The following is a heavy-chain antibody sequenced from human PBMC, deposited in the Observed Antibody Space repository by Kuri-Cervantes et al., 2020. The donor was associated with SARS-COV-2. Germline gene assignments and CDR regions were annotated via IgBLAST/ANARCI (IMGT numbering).Heavy chain of an antibody. CDR3: ARSCRTTTTIFGVVIQEGDYFDY. CDR2: MNPNSGNT. CDR1: GYTFTSYG. Sequence: ASVKVSCKASGYTFTSYGISWVRQATGQGLEWMGWMNPNSGNTGYAQKFQGRVTMTRNISISTAYMELSSLRSEDTAVYYCARSCRTTTTIFGVVIQEGDYFDYWGQGTLVTVSS. D-gene: IGHD3-3*01. V-gene: IGHV1-8*02. J-gene: IGHJ4*02.